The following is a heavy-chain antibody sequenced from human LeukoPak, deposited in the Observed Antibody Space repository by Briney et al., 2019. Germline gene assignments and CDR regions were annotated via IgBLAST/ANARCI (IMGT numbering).Heavy chain of an antibody. D-gene: IGHD1-26*01. CDR1: GFTFSSYA. J-gene: IGHJ4*02. Sequence: GGSLRLSCAASGFTFSSYAMSWVRQAPGKGLEWVSAISGSGGSTYYADSVKGRFTISRDNAKNTLYVQMNSLRAEDTAVYYCARDRGSYHDFDYWGQGTLVTVSS. CDR3: ARDRGSYHDFDY. V-gene: IGHV3-23*01. CDR2: ISGSGGST.